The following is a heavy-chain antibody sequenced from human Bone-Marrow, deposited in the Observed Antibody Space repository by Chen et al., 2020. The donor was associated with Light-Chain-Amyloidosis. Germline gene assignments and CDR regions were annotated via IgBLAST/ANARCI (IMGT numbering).Heavy chain of an antibody. J-gene: IGHJ4*02. CDR3: ARRGDGYNFDY. CDR1: GHTFPNSW. V-gene: IGHV5-51*01. Sequence: VQLEHSGPAVKKPAESSKISCKCSGHTFPNSWIGWVRQMPGKGLEWMGGIHPDGSDAGYRPSFEGQVTISADKSITTAYLQWRSLKASDTAMYYCARRGDGYNFDYWGQGTLVTVSS. CDR2: IHPDGSDA. D-gene: IGHD5-12*01.